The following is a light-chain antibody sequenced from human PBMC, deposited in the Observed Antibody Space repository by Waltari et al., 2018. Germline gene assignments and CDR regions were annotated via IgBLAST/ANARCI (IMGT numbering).Light chain of an antibody. CDR3: QEANSFPLT. Sequence: DIQMTQSPPSVSASGGARVPITCRSSQGIRSWLAWYQQKPGKAPKLLIYAVSSLQGGVPSRFSGSGSGTEFTLTISSLQPEDVATYYCQEANSFPLTFGGGTKVEI. CDR1: QGIRSW. V-gene: IGKV1-12*01. CDR2: AVS. J-gene: IGKJ4*01.